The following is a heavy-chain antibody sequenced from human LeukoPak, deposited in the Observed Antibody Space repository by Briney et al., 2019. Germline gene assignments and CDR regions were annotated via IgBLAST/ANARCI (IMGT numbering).Heavy chain of an antibody. CDR1: GGSISSYY. D-gene: IGHD3-16*01. CDR3: ARGGYGLLDY. CDR2: IYYSGST. V-gene: IGHV4-59*08. Sequence: SETLPLTCTVSGGSISSYYWSWIRQPPGKGLEWIGYIYYSGSTNYNPSLKSRVTISVDTSKNQFSLKLSSVTAADTAVYYCARGGYGLLDYWGQGTLVTVSS. J-gene: IGHJ4*02.